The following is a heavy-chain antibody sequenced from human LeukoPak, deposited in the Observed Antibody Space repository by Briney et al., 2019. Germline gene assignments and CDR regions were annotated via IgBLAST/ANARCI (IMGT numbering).Heavy chain of an antibody. CDR1: GFTSNTYA. J-gene: IGHJ4*02. V-gene: IGHV3-30*04. D-gene: IGHD3-22*01. Sequence: PGGSLRLSCAASGFTSNTYAMHWVRQAPGKGLEWVGVALYDGSMKYYGDSVKGRFTISRDNSKNTLYLQLSSLRAEDTAVYYCARDVRGPTGFDSSGRDTFDSWGQGTLVAV. CDR2: ALYDGSMK. CDR3: ARDVRGPTGFDSSGRDTFDS.